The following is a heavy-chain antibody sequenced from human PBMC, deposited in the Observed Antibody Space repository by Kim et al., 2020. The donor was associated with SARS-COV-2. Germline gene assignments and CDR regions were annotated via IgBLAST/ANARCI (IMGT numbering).Heavy chain of an antibody. CDR1: GGSVSSGSYY. V-gene: IGHV4-61*01. CDR2: IYYSGST. CDR3: ARGSVYSYGYSPIDD. D-gene: IGHD5-18*01. J-gene: IGHJ4*02. Sequence: SETLSLTCTVSGGSVSSGSYYWSWIRQPPGKGLEWIGYIYYSGSTNYNPSLKSRVTISVDTSKNQFSLKLSSVTAADTAVYSSARGSVYSYGYSPIDDWGLGIPVTVS.